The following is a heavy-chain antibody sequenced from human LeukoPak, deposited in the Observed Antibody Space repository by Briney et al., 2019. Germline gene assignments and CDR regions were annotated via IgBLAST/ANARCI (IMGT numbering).Heavy chain of an antibody. Sequence: GGSLRLSCAASGFTFSDYYMSWIRQAPGEGLEWVSYISSSGSTIYYADSVKGRFTISRDNAKNSLYLQMNSLRAEDTAVYYCARDVGVVVAATDYWGQGTLVTVSS. CDR1: GFTFSDYY. D-gene: IGHD2-15*01. J-gene: IGHJ4*02. V-gene: IGHV3-11*04. CDR3: ARDVGVVVAATDY. CDR2: ISSSGSTI.